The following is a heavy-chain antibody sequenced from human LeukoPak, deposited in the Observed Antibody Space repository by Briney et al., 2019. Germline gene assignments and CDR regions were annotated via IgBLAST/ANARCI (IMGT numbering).Heavy chain of an antibody. J-gene: IGHJ4*02. Sequence: PGKSLRLSCAASGFTFTSYSMHWVRQAPGKGLEWVAAVSYDGSKEYYADSVTGRFTISRDNSKNTLYLQMNSLTVEDTAVYYCAQTYSYYQFDHWGQGTLVTVSS. V-gene: IGHV3-30*04. D-gene: IGHD4-11*01. CDR2: VSYDGSKE. CDR3: AQTYSYYQFDH. CDR1: GFTFTSYS.